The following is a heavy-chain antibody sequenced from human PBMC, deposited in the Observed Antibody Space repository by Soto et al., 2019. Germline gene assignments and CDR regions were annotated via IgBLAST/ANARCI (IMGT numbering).Heavy chain of an antibody. J-gene: IGHJ4*02. CDR2: ISGSGGST. V-gene: IGHV3-23*01. Sequence: EVQLLESGGGLVQPGGSLRLSCAASGFTFSSYAMSWVRQAPGKGLEWVSAISGSGGSTYYADSVKGRFTISRDNSKNTLDLQRNSLRAEDKAVYYCVKYRASSSKSRIEYWGQGTMVTVSS. CDR3: VKYRASSSKSRIEY. CDR1: GFTFSSYA.